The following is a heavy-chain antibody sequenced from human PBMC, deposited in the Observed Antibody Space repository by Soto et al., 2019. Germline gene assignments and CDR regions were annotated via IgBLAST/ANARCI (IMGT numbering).Heavy chain of an antibody. J-gene: IGHJ4*02. D-gene: IGHD5-18*01. CDR3: ARARWIQLWYSDY. V-gene: IGHV3-48*02. Sequence: EVQLVESGGGLVQPGGSLRLSCAASGFTFSSYSMNWVRQAPGKGLEWVSYISSSSSTIYYADSVKGRFTISRDNAKNSLYPQMNSLRDEDTAVYYCARARWIQLWYSDYWGQGTLVTVSS. CDR2: ISSSSSTI. CDR1: GFTFSSYS.